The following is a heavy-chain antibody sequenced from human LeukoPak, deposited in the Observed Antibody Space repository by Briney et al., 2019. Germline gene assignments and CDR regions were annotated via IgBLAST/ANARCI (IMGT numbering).Heavy chain of an antibody. CDR1: GFTFSSYA. CDR3: ARGREMAHYFDY. Sequence: AGGSLRLSCAASGFTFSSYAMHWVRQAPGKGLEYASAISSNGGSTYYANSVKGRFTISRDNSKNTLYLQMGSLRAEDMAVYYCARGREMAHYFDYWGQGTLVTVSS. V-gene: IGHV3-64*01. D-gene: IGHD5-24*01. J-gene: IGHJ4*02. CDR2: ISSNGGST.